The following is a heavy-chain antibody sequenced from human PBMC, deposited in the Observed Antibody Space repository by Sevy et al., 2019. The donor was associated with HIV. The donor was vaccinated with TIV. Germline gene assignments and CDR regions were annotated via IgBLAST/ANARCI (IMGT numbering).Heavy chain of an antibody. Sequence: SETLSLTCTVSGGSISSYYWSWIRQPPGKGLEWIGYIYYSGSTNYNPSLKSRVTISVDTYKNQFFLKLSSVTAADTAVYYCARELGYCSSTSCHKRGGYYYYGMDVWGQGTTVTVSS. V-gene: IGHV4-59*01. CDR3: ARELGYCSSTSCHKRGGYYYYGMDV. J-gene: IGHJ6*02. CDR1: GGSISSYY. D-gene: IGHD2-2*01. CDR2: IYYSGST.